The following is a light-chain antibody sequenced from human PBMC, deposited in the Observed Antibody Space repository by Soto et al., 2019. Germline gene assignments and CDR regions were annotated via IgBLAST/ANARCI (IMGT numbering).Light chain of an antibody. CDR3: CSYAGSSTWV. J-gene: IGLJ3*02. V-gene: IGLV2-23*02. CDR2: EVS. Sequence: QSVLTQPASVSGSPGQSITISCTGTSSDVGFYNYVSWYQHHPGKAPKLMIYEVSNRPSGVSNRFSGSKSGNTASLTISGLQTEDEADYYCCSYAGSSTWVFGGGTQLTVL. CDR1: SSDVGFYNY.